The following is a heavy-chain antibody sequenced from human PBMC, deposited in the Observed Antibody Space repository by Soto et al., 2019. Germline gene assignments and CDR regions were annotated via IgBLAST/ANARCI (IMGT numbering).Heavy chain of an antibody. CDR1: GGSFSGYY. Sequence: QVQLQQWGAGLLKPSETLSLTCAVYGGSFSGYYWSWIRQPPGKGLEWIGEINHSGSTNYNPSLKSRVTISVDTSKNQFPLKLSSVTAADTAVYYCARALWIHLWSRGSPLFDYWGQGTLVTVSS. CDR2: INHSGST. CDR3: ARALWIHLWSRGSPLFDY. V-gene: IGHV4-34*01. J-gene: IGHJ4*02. D-gene: IGHD5-18*01.